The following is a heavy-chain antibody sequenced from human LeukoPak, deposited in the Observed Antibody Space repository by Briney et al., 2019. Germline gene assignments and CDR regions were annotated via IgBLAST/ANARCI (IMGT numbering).Heavy chain of an antibody. J-gene: IGHJ6*03. CDR2: IYYSGST. CDR3: ARSYSSSWYITQYYYYMDV. D-gene: IGHD6-13*01. Sequence: PSETLSLTCTVSGGSISSYYWSWIRQPPGKGLAWIGYIYYSGSTNYNPSLKSRVTISVDTSKNQFSLKLSSVTAANTAVYYCARSYSSSWYITQYYYYMDVWGKGTTVTVSS. CDR1: GGSISSYY. V-gene: IGHV4-59*01.